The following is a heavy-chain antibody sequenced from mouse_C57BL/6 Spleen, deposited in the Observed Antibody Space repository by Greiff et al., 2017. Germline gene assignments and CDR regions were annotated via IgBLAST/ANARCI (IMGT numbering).Heavy chain of an antibody. CDR2: IDPNSGGT. J-gene: IGHJ2*01. CDR1: GYTFTSYW. V-gene: IGHV1-72*01. D-gene: IGHD1-1*01. Sequence: QVHVKQPGAELVKPGASVKLSCKASGYTFTSYWMHWVKQRPGRGLEWIGRIDPNSGGTKYNEKFKSKATLTVDKPSSTAYMQLSSLTSEDSAVYYCARSPFITTVVATDFDYWGQGTTLTVSS. CDR3: ARSPFITTVVATDFDY.